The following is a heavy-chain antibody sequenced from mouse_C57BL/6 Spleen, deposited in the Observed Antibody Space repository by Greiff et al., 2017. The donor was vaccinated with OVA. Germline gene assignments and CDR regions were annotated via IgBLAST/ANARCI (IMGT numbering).Heavy chain of an antibody. D-gene: IGHD2-2*01. CDR3: ARWDYGYDGAY. Sequence: QVQLQQPGAELVKPGASVKLSCKASGYTFTSYWMQWVKQRPGQGLEWIGEIDPSDSYTNYNQKFKGKATLTVDTSSSTAYMQLSSLASEDSAVYYCARWDYGYDGAYWGQGTLVTVSA. V-gene: IGHV1-50*01. CDR1: GYTFTSYW. J-gene: IGHJ3*01. CDR2: IDPSDSYT.